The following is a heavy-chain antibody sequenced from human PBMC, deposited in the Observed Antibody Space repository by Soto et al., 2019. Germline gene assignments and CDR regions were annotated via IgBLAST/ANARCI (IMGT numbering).Heavy chain of an antibody. Sequence: QVQLQESGPGLVKPSETLSLTCTVSGGSISSYYWSWIRQPPGKGLEWIGYIYYSGSTNYNPSLKSRVTISVDTSKNQFSLKLSSVTAADTAVYYCARDKVGGFDYWGQGTLVTVSP. CDR1: GGSISSYY. V-gene: IGHV4-59*01. CDR3: ARDKVGGFDY. J-gene: IGHJ4*02. D-gene: IGHD1-26*01. CDR2: IYYSGST.